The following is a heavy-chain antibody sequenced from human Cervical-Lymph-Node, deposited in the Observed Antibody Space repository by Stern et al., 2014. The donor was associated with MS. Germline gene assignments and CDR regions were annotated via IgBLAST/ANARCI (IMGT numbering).Heavy chain of an antibody. Sequence: EVQLLESGGALVKPGRSLTLSCTGSGFTFGDHVMSWFRQAPGKGLAWVGLVRTKTYGETTEYATSVKGRFTISRDDSESVAYLQMNSLKTEDTAVYYCTLQDSSTWFGYYWGPGTLVSVSS. CDR2: VRTKTYGETT. D-gene: IGHD3-3*01. CDR3: TLQDSSTWFGYY. V-gene: IGHV3-49*05. CDR1: GFTFGDHV. J-gene: IGHJ4*01.